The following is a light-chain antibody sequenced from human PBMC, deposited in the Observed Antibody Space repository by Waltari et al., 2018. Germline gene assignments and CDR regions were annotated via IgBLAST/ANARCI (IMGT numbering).Light chain of an antibody. Sequence: TQPASVSGSPGQSITISCTGSSTDVGAYNFVPCYQQTPVKVPKLILYDVGKRPSGISHRFSASKSGNTASLTISGLQEEDEGEYYCSSYTTSTTLLFGTGTRLTVL. CDR2: DVG. CDR1: STDVGAYNF. CDR3: SSYTTSTTLL. J-gene: IGLJ1*01. V-gene: IGLV2-14*01.